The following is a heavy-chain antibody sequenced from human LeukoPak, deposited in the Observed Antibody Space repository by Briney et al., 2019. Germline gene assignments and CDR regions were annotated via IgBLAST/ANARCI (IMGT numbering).Heavy chain of an antibody. D-gene: IGHD1-26*01. Sequence: PSETLSLTCTVSGGSISSNGYYWSWIRQPPGKGLEWIAYIFYSGHTNYNPSLKSRVTISVDTSKNQFSLKLGSVTAADTAVYYCARQPYMSGAYYFDYWGQGTLVTVSS. V-gene: IGHV4-61*05. CDR1: GGSISSNGYY. J-gene: IGHJ4*02. CDR2: IFYSGHT. CDR3: ARQPYMSGAYYFDY.